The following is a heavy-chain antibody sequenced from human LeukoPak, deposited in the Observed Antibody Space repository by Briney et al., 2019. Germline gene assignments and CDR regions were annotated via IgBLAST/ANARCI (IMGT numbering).Heavy chain of an antibody. D-gene: IGHD4-23*01. J-gene: IGHJ4*02. V-gene: IGHV3-48*01. Sequence: PGGSLRLSCAASEFTFGSYSMNWVRQAPGKGLEWVSYITSSGSIYYADSVKGRFTISRDHAKNSLYLQMNNLRADDTAVYFCAGGNYGGNSPYFDYWGQGTPVTVSS. CDR2: ITSSGSI. CDR1: EFTFGSYS. CDR3: AGGNYGGNSPYFDY.